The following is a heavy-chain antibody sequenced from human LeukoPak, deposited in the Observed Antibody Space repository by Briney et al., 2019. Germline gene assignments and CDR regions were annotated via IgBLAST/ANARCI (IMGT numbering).Heavy chain of an antibody. V-gene: IGHV4-59*01. CDR3: ARWYYYDSSGYRNLLDY. Sequence: PSETLSLTCTVSGASISSYYWSWIRQPPGKGLEWIGDIYYSGSTNYNPSLKSRVTISVDTSKNQFSLKLSSVTAADTAVYYCARWYYYDSSGYRNLLDYWGQGTLVTVSS. J-gene: IGHJ4*02. CDR2: IYYSGST. D-gene: IGHD3-22*01. CDR1: GASISSYY.